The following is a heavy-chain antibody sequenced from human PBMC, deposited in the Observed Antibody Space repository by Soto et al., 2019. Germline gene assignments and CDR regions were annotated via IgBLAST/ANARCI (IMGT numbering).Heavy chain of an antibody. Sequence: SETLSLTFTVFGGSISSYYWNWIPQPPGKGLEWIGDIYYNGSTNYNPSLKSRVTIAVGTSKHQFSLKLSSVTAADTAVYYCARHYGERTYYYYYMDVWGKGTTVTVSS. D-gene: IGHD4-17*01. J-gene: IGHJ6*03. CDR2: IYYNGST. CDR3: ARHYGERTYYYYYMDV. V-gene: IGHV4-59*08. CDR1: GGSISSYY.